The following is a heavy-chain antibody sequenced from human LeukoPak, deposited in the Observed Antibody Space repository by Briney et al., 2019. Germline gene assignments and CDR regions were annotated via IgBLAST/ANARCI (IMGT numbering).Heavy chain of an antibody. V-gene: IGHV3-30*02. CDR1: GFSFSDYG. Sequence: GGSLRLSCAASGFSFSDYGMHWVRQAPGKGLEWVAFIRYHGSETYYVDSVKGRFTVSRDNSKNTLYLQMNSLKVEDTAVYYCAKRLVCSGGTCYVGSPEYWGPGTLVTVSS. D-gene: IGHD2-15*01. CDR2: IRYHGSET. CDR3: AKRLVCSGGTCYVGSPEY. J-gene: IGHJ4*02.